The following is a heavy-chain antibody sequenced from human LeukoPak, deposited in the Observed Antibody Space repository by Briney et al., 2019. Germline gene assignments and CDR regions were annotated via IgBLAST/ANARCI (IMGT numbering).Heavy chain of an antibody. J-gene: IGHJ3*02. CDR2: ISYDGSYK. Sequence: GGSLRLSCAASGFTFSSYAMHWVRQAPGKGLEWVAVISYDGSYKYYADSVKGRFTISRDNSKNTLYLQMNSLRAEDTAVYYCARGGGLGVVVRTAKTFDIWGQGTMVTVSS. D-gene: IGHD3-22*01. CDR1: GFTFSSYA. CDR3: ARGGGLGVVVRTAKTFDI. V-gene: IGHV3-30-3*01.